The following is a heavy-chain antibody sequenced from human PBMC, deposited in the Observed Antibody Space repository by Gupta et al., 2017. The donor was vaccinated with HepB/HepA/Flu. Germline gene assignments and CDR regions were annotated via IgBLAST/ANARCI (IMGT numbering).Heavy chain of an antibody. Sequence: QVQLVQSGAEVRKPGAAGKVSCQASGYTFRFYYIHWVRQAPGQGLEWMGSINPNTGDPTYAQQFQGRVTMTRDKSIDTAYMDLNRLRSDDTAVYYCARVQYYFDSSGPSAYYFDYWGQGTLVTVSS. J-gene: IGHJ4*02. D-gene: IGHD3-22*01. CDR2: INPNTGDP. CDR1: GYTFRFYY. CDR3: ARVQYYFDSSGPSAYYFDY. V-gene: IGHV1-2*02.